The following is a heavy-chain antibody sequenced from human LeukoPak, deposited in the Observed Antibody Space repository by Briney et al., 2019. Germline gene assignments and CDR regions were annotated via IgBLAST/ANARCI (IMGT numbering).Heavy chain of an antibody. CDR3: ARVKYSSGWYTEYYFDY. V-gene: IGHV4-61*01. Sequence: PSASLSLTCTASGGSVSNDNYYWSWIRQPPGKGLKWIGFVYYTGTTTYHPSLKGRVTISVDTSNNQFSLKLSSVTAADTAVYYCARVKYSSGWYTEYYFDYWGQGILVTVSS. D-gene: IGHD6-19*01. J-gene: IGHJ4*02. CDR1: GGSVSNDNYY. CDR2: VYYTGTT.